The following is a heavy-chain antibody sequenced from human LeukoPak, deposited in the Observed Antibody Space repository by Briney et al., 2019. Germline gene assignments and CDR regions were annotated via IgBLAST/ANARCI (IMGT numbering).Heavy chain of an antibody. V-gene: IGHV4-59*08. CDR3: ARHPFSAPFDY. Sequence: SETLSLTCTVSGGSMNNYYWSWFRRPPGKGLEWIAYVYQTGDTRYNPSLKSRVSISLDTSKNQFSPKVSSVTATDTAVYYCARHPFSAPFDYWGQGILVTVSS. CDR1: GGSMNNYY. D-gene: IGHD6-19*01. CDR2: VYQTGDT. J-gene: IGHJ4*02.